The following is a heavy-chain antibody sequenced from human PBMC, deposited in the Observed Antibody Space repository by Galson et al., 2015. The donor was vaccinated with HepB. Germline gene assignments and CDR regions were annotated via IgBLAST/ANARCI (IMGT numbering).Heavy chain of an antibody. CDR1: GFTFSSYA. D-gene: IGHD5-12*01. J-gene: IGHJ4*02. CDR2: ISSNGGST. CDR3: ARVHGGYVGYDY. V-gene: IGHV3-64*01. Sequence: SLRLSCAASGFTFSSYAMHWVRQAPGKGLEYVSAISSNGGSTYYANSVKGRFTISRDNSKNTLYLQMGSLRAEDMAVYYCARVHGGYVGYDYWGQGTLVTVSS.